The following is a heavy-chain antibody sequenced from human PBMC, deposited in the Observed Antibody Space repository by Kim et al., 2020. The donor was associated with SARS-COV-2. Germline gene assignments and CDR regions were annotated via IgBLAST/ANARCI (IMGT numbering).Heavy chain of an antibody. D-gene: IGHD3-9*01. J-gene: IGHJ4*02. V-gene: IGHV3-23*01. CDR3: AKHLSGSYSFDY. Sequence: AGYVKGRFAVSRDISKDTLYHQMNSLRVEDTAVYYCAKHLSGSYSFDYWGQGTLVTVSS.